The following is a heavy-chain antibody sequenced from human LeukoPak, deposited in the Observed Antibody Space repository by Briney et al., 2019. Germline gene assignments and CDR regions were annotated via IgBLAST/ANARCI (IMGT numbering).Heavy chain of an antibody. CDR1: GDSITNNY. V-gene: IGHV4-59*01. CDR3: TRVVPNGYSDY. J-gene: IGHJ4*02. D-gene: IGHD2-8*01. CDR2: IHYSGSI. Sequence: PSETLSLTCTVSGDSITNNYWSWIRQPPGKGLEWIGNIHYSGSINYNPSLKSRVIISADTSKNQFFLSLSSVTAADTAVYYCTRVVPNGYSDYWGQGTLVTASS.